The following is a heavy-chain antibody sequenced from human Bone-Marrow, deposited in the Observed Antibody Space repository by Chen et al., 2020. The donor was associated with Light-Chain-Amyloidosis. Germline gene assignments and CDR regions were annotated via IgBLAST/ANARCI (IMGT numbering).Heavy chain of an antibody. J-gene: IGHJ3*02. V-gene: IGHV3-7*05. CDR1: GFTFSSRW. Sequence: EMQLVESGGDWVQPGGSLSLSCAASGFTFSSRWMSWVRQAPGEGLEWVANIRRDGIEKYFVESVRGRFTISRDNAKNSLYLQTNSLRAEDTAVYYCAREDRGAYDIWGQGTMVTVSS. D-gene: IGHD3-10*01. CDR2: IRRDGIEK. CDR3: AREDRGAYDI.